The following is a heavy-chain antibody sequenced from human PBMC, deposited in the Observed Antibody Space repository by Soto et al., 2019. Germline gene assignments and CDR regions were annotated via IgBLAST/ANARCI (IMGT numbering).Heavy chain of an antibody. Sequence: GWSLRLSCAASGFSLSAYWMHWVRQAPGKGLVWVSVIDTYGSATKYADSVEGRFTISKDNAANTLYLQMNNLRADDTAVYYCVRVLKSIGGDNDVFDIWGQGTMVTVS. V-gene: IGHV3-74*01. CDR3: VRVLKSIGGDNDVFDI. CDR2: IDTYGSAT. J-gene: IGHJ3*02. CDR1: GFSLSAYW. D-gene: IGHD3-10*01.